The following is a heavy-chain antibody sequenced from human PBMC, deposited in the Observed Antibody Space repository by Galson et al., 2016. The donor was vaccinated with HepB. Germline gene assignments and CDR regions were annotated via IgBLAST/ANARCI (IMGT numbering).Heavy chain of an antibody. CDR2: IYYSGST. V-gene: IGHV4-59*08. J-gene: IGHJ5*02. Sequence: SETLSLTCTVSGGSISNYYWSWIRQPPGKGLEWIGYIYYSGSTNYNPSLKSRVTISVDTSENQFSLKLSSVTAADTAVYYCARRRNYYDSSGSYYDWFDPWGQGTLVTVSS. CDR3: ARRRNYYDSSGSYYDWFDP. D-gene: IGHD3-22*01. CDR1: GGSISNYY.